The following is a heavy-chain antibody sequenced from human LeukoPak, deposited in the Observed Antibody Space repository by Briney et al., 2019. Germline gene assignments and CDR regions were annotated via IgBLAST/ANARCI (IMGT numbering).Heavy chain of an antibody. D-gene: IGHD3-22*01. V-gene: IGHV1-18*01. CDR3: AREQYFLPYDSSGPYNWFDP. CDR1: GYTFTSYG. CDR2: ISAYNGNT. Sequence: ASVTVSCKASGYTFTSYGISWVRQAPGQGLEWMGWISAYNGNTNYAQKLQGRVTMTTDTSTSTAYMELRSLRSEDTAVYYCAREQYFLPYDSSGPYNWFDPWGQGTLVTVSS. J-gene: IGHJ5*02.